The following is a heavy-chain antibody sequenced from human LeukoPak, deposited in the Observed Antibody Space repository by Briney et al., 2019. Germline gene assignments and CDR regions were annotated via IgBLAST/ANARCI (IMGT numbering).Heavy chain of an antibody. D-gene: IGHD6-13*01. CDR1: GFNFRTYE. J-gene: IGHJ4*02. CDR3: AKDPRRYSRTGGYFDY. Sequence: GGSLRLSCAASGFNFRTYEMNWVRQAPGKGLEWVSYISGSGTTIYYADSVKGRFTISRDNAKNSLYLQMNSLRAEDTAVYYCAKDPRRYSRTGGYFDYWGQGTLVTVSS. CDR2: ISGSGTTI. V-gene: IGHV3-48*03.